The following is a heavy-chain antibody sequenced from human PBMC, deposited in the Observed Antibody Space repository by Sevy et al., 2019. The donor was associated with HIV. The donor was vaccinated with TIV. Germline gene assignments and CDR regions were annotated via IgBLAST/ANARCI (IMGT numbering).Heavy chain of an antibody. CDR1: GYSFITYS. Sequence: ASVKVSCKASGYSFITYSLHWVRQAPGQGLEWMAWINPNNGAAIYAQTLQGRVTVTRDTSINTVYMEMSSLTSDDTAVYYCAREIWKFDLWGQGTLVTVSS. J-gene: IGHJ4*02. CDR2: INPNNGAA. V-gene: IGHV1-2*02. CDR3: AREIWKFDL. D-gene: IGHD1-1*01.